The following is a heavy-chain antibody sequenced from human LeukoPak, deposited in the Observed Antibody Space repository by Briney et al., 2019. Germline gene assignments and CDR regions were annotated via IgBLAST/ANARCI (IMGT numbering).Heavy chain of an antibody. D-gene: IGHD6-13*01. Sequence: GGSLRLSCAVSGITLSNYGMSWVRQAPGKGLEWVAGISDSGGRTNYADSVKGRFTISRDNPKNTLYLQMNSLRAEDTAVYYCAKAPIAAAFWFDPWGQGTLVTVSS. CDR2: ISDSGGRT. V-gene: IGHV3-23*01. CDR1: GITLSNYG. CDR3: AKAPIAAAFWFDP. J-gene: IGHJ5*02.